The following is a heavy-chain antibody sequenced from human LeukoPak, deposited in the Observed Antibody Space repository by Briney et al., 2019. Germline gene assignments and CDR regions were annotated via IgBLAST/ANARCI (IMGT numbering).Heavy chain of an antibody. CDR3: ARGYGSGSYPFDY. V-gene: IGHV3-21*01. CDR2: ISSSSSYI. J-gene: IGHJ4*02. Sequence: GGSLRLSCAASGFTFSSYSMNWVRQAPGKGLEWVSSISSSSSYIYYADSVKGRFTISRDNAKNSLYLQMNSLRAEDTAVYYCARGYGSGSYPFDYRGQGTLVTVSS. CDR1: GFTFSSYS. D-gene: IGHD3-10*01.